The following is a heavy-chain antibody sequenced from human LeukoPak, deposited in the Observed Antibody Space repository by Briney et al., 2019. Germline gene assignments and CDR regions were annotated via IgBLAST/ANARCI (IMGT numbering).Heavy chain of an antibody. V-gene: IGHV3-23*01. CDR2: ISGSGGST. J-gene: IGHJ5*02. CDR3: AKDPLIVGATGWFDP. CDR1: GFTFSSYA. D-gene: IGHD1-26*01. Sequence: GGSLRLSCAASGFTFSSYAMSWVRQAPGKGLEWVSAISGSGGSTYYADSVKGRFTISRDNSKNTLYLKMNSLRAEDTAVYYCAKDPLIVGATGWFDPWGQGTLVTVSS.